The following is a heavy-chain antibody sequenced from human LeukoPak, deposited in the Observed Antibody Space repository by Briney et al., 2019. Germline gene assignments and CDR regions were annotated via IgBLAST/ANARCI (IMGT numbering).Heavy chain of an antibody. D-gene: IGHD6-19*01. Sequence: GGSLRLSCAASGFTVSSNYMSWVRQAPGKGLEWVSVIYSGGSTYYADSVKGRFTISRDNSKNTLYLQMNSLRAEDTAVYYCAKSRTSGWYGGMYYFDYWGQGTLVTVSS. J-gene: IGHJ4*02. CDR3: AKSRTSGWYGGMYYFDY. CDR2: IYSGGST. CDR1: GFTVSSNY. V-gene: IGHV3-53*01.